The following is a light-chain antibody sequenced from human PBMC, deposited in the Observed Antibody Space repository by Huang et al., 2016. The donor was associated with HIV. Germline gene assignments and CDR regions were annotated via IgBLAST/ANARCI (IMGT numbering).Light chain of an antibody. CDR2: KAS. CDR1: QSSGTW. J-gene: IGKJ1*01. CDR3: QQYNSYSGK. Sequence: DIQMTQSPSALSASVGARVTITCRASQSSGTWLAWYQQKPGKPPKLLIYKASTLQGGVPSRFGGGGSGTEFTLTISSLQPDDFATYFCQQYNSYSGKFGQGTKVE. V-gene: IGKV1-5*03.